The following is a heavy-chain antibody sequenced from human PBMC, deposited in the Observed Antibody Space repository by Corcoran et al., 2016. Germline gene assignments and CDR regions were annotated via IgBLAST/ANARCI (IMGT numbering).Heavy chain of an antibody. J-gene: IGHJ4*02. D-gene: IGHD2-2*01. CDR3: ARGPPHCTSTSCAIDY. CDR1: GGSIGNSY. V-gene: IGHV4-4*07. CDR2: IYTSGST. Sequence: QVQLQESGPGLVKPSETLSLTCTVSGGSIGNSYWRWIRQPAGKGLECIGRIYTSGSTNYNPSLRSRVTMSVETSKTQFSLRLSSVTAADTAVYYCARGPPHCTSTSCAIDYWGQGTLVTVSS.